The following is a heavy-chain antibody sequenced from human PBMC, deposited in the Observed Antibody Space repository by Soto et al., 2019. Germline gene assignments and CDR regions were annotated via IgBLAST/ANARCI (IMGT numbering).Heavy chain of an antibody. V-gene: IGHV1-69*13. CDR1: VGTFSSYA. Sequence: SVKVSCKASVGTFSSYAISWVRQAPGQGLEWMGGIIPIFGTANYAQKFQGRVTITADESTSTAYMELSSLRSEDTAVYYCATDYYDSSGYHVGYWGQGTLVTVSS. CDR2: IIPIFGTA. D-gene: IGHD3-22*01. CDR3: ATDYYDSSGYHVGY. J-gene: IGHJ4*02.